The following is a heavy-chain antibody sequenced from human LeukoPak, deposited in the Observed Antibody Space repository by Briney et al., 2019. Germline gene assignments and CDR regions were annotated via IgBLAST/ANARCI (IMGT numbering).Heavy chain of an antibody. CDR3: ARDRPALYTFDP. Sequence: KPSETLSLTCSVSGGSLSHYYWAWIRQPAGKGLEWIGRVFHTGTANYNPSLKSRVTVSLDTSKNQFSLTLSSVTAADTAVYYCARDRPALYTFDPWGQGIPVTVSS. D-gene: IGHD2-2*02. V-gene: IGHV4-4*07. J-gene: IGHJ5*02. CDR2: VFHTGTA. CDR1: GGSLSHYY.